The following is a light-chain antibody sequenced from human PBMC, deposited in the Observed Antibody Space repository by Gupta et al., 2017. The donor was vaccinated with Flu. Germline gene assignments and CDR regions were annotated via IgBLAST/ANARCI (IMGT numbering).Light chain of an antibody. CDR1: SSSIVAGYD. CDR2: ANN. J-gene: IGLJ3*02. CDR3: PSFDTSMTVSV. Sequence: QSVLTQPPSVSGAPGQRVSISCTGSSSSIVAGYDVHWYQQFPVKPPKLLIYANNNRPSGVPDRFSDSNSGTSAPLAITGLQAEDDAVYYCPSFDTSMTVSVFGGGTRITVL. V-gene: IGLV1-40*01.